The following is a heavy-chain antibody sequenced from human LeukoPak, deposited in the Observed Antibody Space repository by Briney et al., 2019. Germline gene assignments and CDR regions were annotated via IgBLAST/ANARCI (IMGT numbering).Heavy chain of an antibody. CDR1: GGSISSSSYY. D-gene: IGHD2-2*01. V-gene: IGHV4-39*07. CDR3: ARGWGSTSLTGYYYYYMDV. CDR2: IYTSGST. Sequence: SETLSLTCTVSGGSISSSSYYWGWIRQPPGKGLEWIGRIYTSGSTNYNPSLKSRVTMSVDTSKNQFSLKLSSVTAADTAVYYCARGWGSTSLTGYYYYYMDVWGKGTTVTVSS. J-gene: IGHJ6*03.